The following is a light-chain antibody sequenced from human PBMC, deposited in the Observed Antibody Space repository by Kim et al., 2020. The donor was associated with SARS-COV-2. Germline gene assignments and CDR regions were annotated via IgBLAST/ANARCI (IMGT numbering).Light chain of an antibody. Sequence: ASVGDRVTITCRASQSISSSLDWYQQEPGKAPKLLIYDASSLQSGVPSRFTGSGSGTEFTLTISSLQPDDFATYFCQQNYTTPVAFGEGTKVDIK. J-gene: IGKJ1*01. CDR1: QSISSS. V-gene: IGKV1-39*01. CDR2: DAS. CDR3: QQNYTTPVA.